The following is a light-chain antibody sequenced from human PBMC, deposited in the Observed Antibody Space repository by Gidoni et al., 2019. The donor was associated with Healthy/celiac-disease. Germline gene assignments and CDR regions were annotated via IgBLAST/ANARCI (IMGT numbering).Light chain of an antibody. CDR2: DAS. CDR1: QSVSSY. J-gene: IGKJ4*01. Sequence: ENVSTQSPATLSLSPGERATLSCRTSQSVSSYLAWYQQKPGQAPRLLIYDASNRATGIPARFSCSGSGTDFTLTISSLEPEDFAVYYCQQRSNWPTFGGGTKVEIK. CDR3: QQRSNWPT. V-gene: IGKV3-11*01.